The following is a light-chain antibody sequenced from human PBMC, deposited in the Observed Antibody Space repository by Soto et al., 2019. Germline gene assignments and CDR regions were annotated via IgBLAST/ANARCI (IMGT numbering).Light chain of an antibody. J-gene: IGLJ2*01. CDR1: SSDIGAYTF. CDR2: EVS. V-gene: IGLV2-8*01. Sequence: QSALTQPPSASGSPGQSVAISCTGTSSDIGAYTFVSWYQQHPGKAPKLIIYEVSIRPSGVPDRFSGSKSGNTASLTVSGLLAEDEADYYCSLYAGSNNVVFGGGTKLTVL. CDR3: SLYAGSNNVV.